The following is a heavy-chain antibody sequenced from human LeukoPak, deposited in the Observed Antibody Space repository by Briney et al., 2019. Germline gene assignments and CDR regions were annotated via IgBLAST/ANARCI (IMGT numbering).Heavy chain of an antibody. D-gene: IGHD3-10*02. J-gene: IGHJ6*04. CDR1: GFTFSSYS. CDR2: ISGSGTAT. CDR3: AELGITMIGGV. V-gene: IGHV3-48*04. Sequence: GGSLRLSCAASGFTFSSYSMNWVRQTPGKGLEWLSHISGSGTATYYADSVKGRFTISRDNAKNSLYLQMNSLRAEDTAVYYCAELGITMIGGVWGKGTTVTISS.